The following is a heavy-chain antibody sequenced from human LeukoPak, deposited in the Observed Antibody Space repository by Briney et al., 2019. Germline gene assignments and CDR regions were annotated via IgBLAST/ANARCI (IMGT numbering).Heavy chain of an antibody. CDR2: INWNSDSI. V-gene: IGHV3-9*01. D-gene: IGHD5-12*01. J-gene: IGHJ4*02. CDR1: GFKFDDYA. Sequence: GGSLRLSCTASGFKFDDYAMHWVRQVPGKGLEWVSGINWNSDSIGYADSVKGRFTTSRDNAKNSLYLQMNSLRAEDTAFYYCAINGGGDSGYGNFDYWGQGTLVTVSS. CDR3: AINGGGDSGYGNFDY.